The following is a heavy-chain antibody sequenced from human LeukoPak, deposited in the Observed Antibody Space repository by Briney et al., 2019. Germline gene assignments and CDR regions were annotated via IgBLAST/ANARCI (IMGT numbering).Heavy chain of an antibody. V-gene: IGHV3-74*01. D-gene: IGHD2-2*01. CDR1: GFTFSNSW. CDR3: ARPQQGGTTRSHGLDV. Sequence: PGGSLRLSCAASGFTFSNSWMQWVRQVPGKGLVWVSRINTDGTSTSYADSVRGRFIISRDNAKSTLYLQMNSLRAEDTAVYYCARPQQGGTTRSHGLDVWGQGTTVTVSS. CDR2: INTDGTST. J-gene: IGHJ6*02.